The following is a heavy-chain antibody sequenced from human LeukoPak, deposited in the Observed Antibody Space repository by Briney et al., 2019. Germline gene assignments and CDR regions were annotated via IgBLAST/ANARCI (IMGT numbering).Heavy chain of an antibody. D-gene: IGHD5-12*01. CDR1: GFTVNDAW. CDR2: IKNRAGGGST. Sequence: GGSLRLSCAASGFTVNDAWVSWVRQAPGKGLEWVGRIKNRAGGGSTDYAAPVKGRFTISRDDSKNTLYLQMNSLKPEDTAVYYCASEDPWLPVKEITFWGQGTLVTVSS. J-gene: IGHJ4*02. CDR3: ASEDPWLPVKEITF. V-gene: IGHV3-15*01.